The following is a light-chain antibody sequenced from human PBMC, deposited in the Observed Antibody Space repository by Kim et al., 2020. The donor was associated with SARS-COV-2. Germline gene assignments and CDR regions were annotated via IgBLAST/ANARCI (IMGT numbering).Light chain of an antibody. V-gene: IGKV3-15*01. J-gene: IGKJ1*01. CDR2: GAS. CDR3: QQYSNSWT. CDR1: QSVSNN. Sequence: SVSPGESATLFCRASQSVSNNLAWYQQKPGQAPRLLIYGASTRATGIPARFSGSGSGTEFTLTISSLQSEDFAVYYCQQYSNSWTFGQGTKVDIK.